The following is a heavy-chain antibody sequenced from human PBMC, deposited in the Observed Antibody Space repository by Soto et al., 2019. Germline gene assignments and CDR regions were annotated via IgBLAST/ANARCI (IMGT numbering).Heavy chain of an antibody. V-gene: IGHV3-23*01. CDR1: GFTFSRFA. CDR2: ISPPGGTT. CDR3: AKDLTPIQLWPSSFDF. Sequence: GSLRLSCVSSGFTFSRFAMSWVRQAPGKGLEWVSTISPPGGTTFYADSARGRFTISRDNSKNTLYLELNSLRAEDTAIYYCAKDLTPIQLWPSSFDFWGQGTLVTVSS. D-gene: IGHD5-18*01. J-gene: IGHJ4*02.